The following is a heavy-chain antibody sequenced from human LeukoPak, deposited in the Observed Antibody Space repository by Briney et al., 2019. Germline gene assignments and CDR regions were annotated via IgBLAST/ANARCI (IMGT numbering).Heavy chain of an antibody. CDR2: IIPIFGTA. CDR3: ARDYYDSSGYYPRMGD. V-gene: IGHV1-69*13. J-gene: IGHJ4*02. Sequence: SVTVSFKASGGTFSSYAISWVRQAPGQGLEWMGGIIPIFGTANYAQKFQGRVTITADESTSTAYMELSSLRSEDTAVYYCARDYYDSSGYYPRMGDWGQGTLVTVSS. CDR1: GGTFSSYA. D-gene: IGHD3-22*01.